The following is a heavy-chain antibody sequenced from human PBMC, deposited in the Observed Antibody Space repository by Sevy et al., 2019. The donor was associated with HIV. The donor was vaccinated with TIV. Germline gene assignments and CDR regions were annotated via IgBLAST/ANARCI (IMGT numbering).Heavy chain of an antibody. CDR2: ISNIGTTI. V-gene: IGHV3-48*03. CDR3: ARDLPPSATTVAHFDY. CDR1: GFTFSSYE. Sequence: GGSMRLSCAASGFTFSSYEMSWVRQAPGKGLEWVSYISNIGTTIYYSDSVKGRFTISRDKARNSLCLQMNSLRAEDTAIYYCARDLPPSATTVAHFDYWGQGTLVTVSS. J-gene: IGHJ4*02. D-gene: IGHD4-17*01.